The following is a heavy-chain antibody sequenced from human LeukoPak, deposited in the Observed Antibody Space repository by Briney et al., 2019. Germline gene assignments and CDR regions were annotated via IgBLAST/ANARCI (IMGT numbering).Heavy chain of an antibody. CDR2: TYHSEST. D-gene: IGHD2-15*01. Sequence: KTSETLSLTCAVYGGSFSGHYWSWIRQSPGKGLEWIGETYHSESTNHNPSLKSRVTISLDTSKNQFSLKLSSVTAADTAVYYCARGRRIVVVLGTTRTHRDYYMDVWGKGTTVTVSS. J-gene: IGHJ6*03. CDR3: ARGRRIVVVLGTTRTHRDYYMDV. CDR1: GGSFSGHY. V-gene: IGHV4-34*01.